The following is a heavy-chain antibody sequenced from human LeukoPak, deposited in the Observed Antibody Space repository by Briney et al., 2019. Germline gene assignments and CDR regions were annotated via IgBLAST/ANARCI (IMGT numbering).Heavy chain of an antibody. J-gene: IGHJ6*02. D-gene: IGHD2-2*02. CDR1: GGSISSYY. V-gene: IGHV4-59*01. CDR2: IYDSGSS. Sequence: SETLSLTCTVSGGSISSYYWSWIRQPPGKGLEWIGYIYDSGSSKYNPSLKSRVTISVDTSKNQVSLSLSSVTAADTAVYYCARAKGCSSTSCYTGPYYYGMDVWGQGTTVTVSS. CDR3: ARAKGCSSTSCYTGPYYYGMDV.